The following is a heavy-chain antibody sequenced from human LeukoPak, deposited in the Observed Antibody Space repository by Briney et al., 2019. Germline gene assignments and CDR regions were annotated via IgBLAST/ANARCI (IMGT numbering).Heavy chain of an antibody. D-gene: IGHD2-15*01. CDR3: ARVLRYCSGGNCYSGGLGYMDV. J-gene: IGHJ6*03. CDR2: ISRSGSTK. Sequence: GGSLRLSCAASGFTFSDYNMRWIRQAPGKGLEWVSSISRSGSTKYYADSVEGRFTISRDNAKNSLFLQMSSLRAEDTAVYYCARVLRYCSGGNCYSGGLGYMDVWGKGTTVTISS. CDR1: GFTFSDYN. V-gene: IGHV3-11*01.